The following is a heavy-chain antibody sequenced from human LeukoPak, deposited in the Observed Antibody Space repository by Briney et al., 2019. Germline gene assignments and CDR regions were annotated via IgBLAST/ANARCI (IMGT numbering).Heavy chain of an antibody. V-gene: IGHV3-21*01. CDR1: GFTFSDYH. Sequence: GGSLRLSCVVSGFTFSDYHMNWVRQAPGKGLEWVSSISTSNSYIYYADSLTGRFTISRDNAKNSLYLQMNSLRAEDTAVYYCARGGVDYWGQGTLVTVSS. D-gene: IGHD3-10*01. CDR2: ISTSNSYI. J-gene: IGHJ4*02. CDR3: ARGGVDY.